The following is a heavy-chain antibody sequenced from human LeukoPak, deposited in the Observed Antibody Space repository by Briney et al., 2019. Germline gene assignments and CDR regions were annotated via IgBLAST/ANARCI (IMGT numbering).Heavy chain of an antibody. CDR2: MSWNGDNI. Sequence: PGGSLRLSCAASGFTFSDYYMSWIRQAPGKGLEWVSAMSWNGDNIAYADSVKGRFTISRDNAKNSLYLQMNSLRPEDTALYYCAKDGSSHSNMLTAYDYWGQGTLVTVSS. J-gene: IGHJ4*02. CDR3: AKDGSSHSNMLTAYDY. D-gene: IGHD3-16*01. CDR1: GFTFSDYY. V-gene: IGHV3-9*01.